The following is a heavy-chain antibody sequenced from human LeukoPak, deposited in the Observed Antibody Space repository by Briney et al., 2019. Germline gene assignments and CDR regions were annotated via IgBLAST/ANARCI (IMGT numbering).Heavy chain of an antibody. J-gene: IGHJ4*02. CDR3: ARTGIAAAGDFDY. D-gene: IGHD6-13*01. Sequence: AGGSLRLSCAASGFTFSSYWMHWVRQAPGKGLVWVSRINSDGSSTSYADSVKGRFTISRDNAKNTLYLQMNSLRAEDTAVYYCARTGIAAAGDFDYWGQGALVTVSS. CDR2: INSDGSST. V-gene: IGHV3-74*01. CDR1: GFTFSSYW.